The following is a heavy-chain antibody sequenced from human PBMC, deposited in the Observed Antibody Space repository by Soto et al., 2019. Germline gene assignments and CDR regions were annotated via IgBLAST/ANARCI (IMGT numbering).Heavy chain of an antibody. V-gene: IGHV2-5*02. CDR2: IYWDDDK. CDR3: AHSELSWGFGELCGWFDP. D-gene: IGHD3-10*01. CDR1: GFSLSTSGVG. J-gene: IGHJ5*02. Sequence: QITLKESGPPLVKPTQTLTLTCTFSGFSLSTSGVGVGWIRQPPGKALEWLALIYWDDDKRYSPSLKSRLTIPKDTSKNQVVLTMTNMDPVDTATYYCAHSELSWGFGELCGWFDPWGQGTLVTVSS.